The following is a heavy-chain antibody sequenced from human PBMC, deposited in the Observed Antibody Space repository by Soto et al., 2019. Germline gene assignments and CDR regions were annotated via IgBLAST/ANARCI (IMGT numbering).Heavy chain of an antibody. V-gene: IGHV4-34*01. CDR2: VDHSGST. Sequence: SETLSVTCVFYVGSFSGYCWSWLGQPPGKGLEWIGEVDHSGSTNYNPSLKSRVTLSVDTSKNQFSLKLSSVTAADTAVYYCARGRKESSRSWDVDWGQGTMVTVSS. J-gene: IGHJ4*02. D-gene: IGHD6-13*01. CDR3: ARGRKESSRSWDVD. CDR1: VGSFSGYC.